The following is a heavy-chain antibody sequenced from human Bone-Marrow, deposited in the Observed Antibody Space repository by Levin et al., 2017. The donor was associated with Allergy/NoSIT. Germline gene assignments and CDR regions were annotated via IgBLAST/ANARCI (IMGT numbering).Heavy chain of an antibody. CDR2: IIPIFGTA. V-gene: IGHV1-69*13. CDR1: GGTFSSYA. CDR3: AREPTGQQLAYFDY. J-gene: IGHJ4*02. Sequence: SVKVSCKASGGTFSSYAISWVRQAPGQGLEWMGGIIPIFGTANYAQKFQGRVTITADESTSTAYMELSSLRSEDTAVYYCAREPTGQQLAYFDYWGQGTLVTVSS. D-gene: IGHD6-13*01.